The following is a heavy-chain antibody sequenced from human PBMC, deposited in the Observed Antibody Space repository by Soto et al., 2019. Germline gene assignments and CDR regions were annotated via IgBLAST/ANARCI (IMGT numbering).Heavy chain of an antibody. CDR1: GFAFTTYW. CDR2: IAQDGSQT. V-gene: IGHV3-7*01. D-gene: IGHD6-13*01. J-gene: IGHJ4*02. Sequence: EAQLVESGGGLVQPGGSLRLSCAASGFAFTTYWMGWVRQAPGRGLECLANIAQDGSQTYYVDSVKGRFTISRDNAKNSLYLQMNSLRAEDTAVYYCATMRRVSPDDYWGLGTLVTVSS. CDR3: ATMRRVSPDDY.